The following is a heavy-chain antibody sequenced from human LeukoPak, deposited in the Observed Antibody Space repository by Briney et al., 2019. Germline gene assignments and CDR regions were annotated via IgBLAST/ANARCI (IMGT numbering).Heavy chain of an antibody. CDR1: GGSFSGYY. D-gene: IGHD4-23*01. Sequence: SETLSLTFAVFGGSFSGYYWSWIRQPPGKGLEGIGYIYYTGSTNSNPSLKSRVTISVDTSKNQFSLKLNSVTAADTAVYYCARHREQYGGNPTPYWYFDLWGRGTLVTVSS. J-gene: IGHJ2*01. V-gene: IGHV4-59*08. CDR2: IYYTGST. CDR3: ARHREQYGGNPTPYWYFDL.